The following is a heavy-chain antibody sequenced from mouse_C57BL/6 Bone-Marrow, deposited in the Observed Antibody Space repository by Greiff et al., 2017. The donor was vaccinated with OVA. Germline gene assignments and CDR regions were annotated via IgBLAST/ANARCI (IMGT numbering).Heavy chain of an antibody. J-gene: IGHJ2*01. CDR3: ARWEIFDY. V-gene: IGHV1-82*01. CDR1: GYAFSSSW. D-gene: IGHD4-1*01. Sequence: QVQLKESGPELVKPGASVKISCKASGYAFSSSWMNWVKQRPGKGLEWIGRIYPGDGDTNYNGKFKGKATLTADKSSSTAYMQLSSLTSEDSAVYFCARWEIFDYWGQGTTLTVSS. CDR2: IYPGDGDT.